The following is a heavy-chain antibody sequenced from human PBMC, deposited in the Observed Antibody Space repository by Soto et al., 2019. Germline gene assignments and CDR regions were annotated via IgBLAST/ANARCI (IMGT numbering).Heavy chain of an antibody. CDR1: GGSISSSNW. CDR2: IYYSGST. V-gene: IGHV4-4*02. CDR3: AGVSYYDSSGYPPPFDY. D-gene: IGHD3-22*01. Sequence: QVQLQESGPGLVKPSGTLFLTCAVSGGSISSSNWWSWVRQPPGKGLEWIGEIYYSGSTNYNPSLKSRVTFSVDKSKNHFSLKLSSVTAADTAVYYCAGVSYYDSSGYPPPFDYWGQGTLVTVSS. J-gene: IGHJ4*02.